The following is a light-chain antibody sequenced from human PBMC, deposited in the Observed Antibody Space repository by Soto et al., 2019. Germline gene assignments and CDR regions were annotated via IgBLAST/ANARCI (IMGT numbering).Light chain of an antibody. CDR1: SSNIGAGYD. CDR2: GNN. Sequence: QAVLTQTPSVSGAPGQRVTISCTGSSSNIGAGYDVHWYQQHPGAAPKLLIYGNNNRPSGVPDRISGSKSGTSASLAITGLQAEDEADYYCQSYDSSLSGVVFGGGTKVTVL. CDR3: QSYDSSLSGVV. J-gene: IGLJ3*02. V-gene: IGLV1-40*01.